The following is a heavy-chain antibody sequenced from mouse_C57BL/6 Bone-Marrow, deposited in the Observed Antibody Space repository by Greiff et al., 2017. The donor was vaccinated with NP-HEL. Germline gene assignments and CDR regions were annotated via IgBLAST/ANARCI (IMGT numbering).Heavy chain of an antibody. Sequence: QVQLQQSGPQLVRPGASVKISCKASGYSFTSYWMHWVKQRPGQGLEWIGMIDPSDSETRLNQKFKDKATLTVDKSSSTAYMQLSSPTSEDSAVYYCARGYYRYDYFDYWGQGTTLTVSS. CDR3: ARGYYRYDYFDY. J-gene: IGHJ2*01. CDR2: IDPSDSET. V-gene: IGHV1S126*01. D-gene: IGHD2-14*01. CDR1: GYSFTSYW.